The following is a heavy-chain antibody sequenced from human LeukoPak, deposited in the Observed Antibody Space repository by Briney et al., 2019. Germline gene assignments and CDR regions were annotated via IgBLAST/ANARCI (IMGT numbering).Heavy chain of an antibody. D-gene: IGHD1-26*01. V-gene: IGHV4-39*01. CDR1: GGSITSSSYY. CDR2: IYYSGNT. Sequence: SETLSLTCTVSGGSITSSSYYWGWIRQPPGKGLEWIGSIYYSGNTYYNPSLNSRVTISVDTSKNQFSLKLSSVSAADTAVYYCARPRSGTDAFDIWGQGTMVTVSS. J-gene: IGHJ3*02. CDR3: ARPRSGTDAFDI.